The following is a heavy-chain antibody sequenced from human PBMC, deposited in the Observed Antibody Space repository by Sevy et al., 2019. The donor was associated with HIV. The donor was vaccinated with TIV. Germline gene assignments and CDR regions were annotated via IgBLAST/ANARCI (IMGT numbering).Heavy chain of an antibody. CDR1: GFSFDNHA. CDR3: ARGWPIDL. D-gene: IGHD2-21*01. J-gene: IGHJ4*02. CDR2: TPTSGIST. V-gene: IGHV3-23*01. Sequence: GGSLRLSCAASGFSFDNHAMMWFRQPPGKGLEWVSTTPTSGISTFYANSVKGRFIISRDNSKSTLYLEMNSLRVEDTALYYCARGWPIDLWGQGTLVTVSS.